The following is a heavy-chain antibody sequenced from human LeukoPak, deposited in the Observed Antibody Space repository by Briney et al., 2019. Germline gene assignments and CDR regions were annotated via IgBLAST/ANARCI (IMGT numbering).Heavy chain of an antibody. D-gene: IGHD2-8*01. Sequence: PGGSLRPSCTTSGFAFSNYAMNWVRQAPGKGPEWVSGISGFNTYYADSVKGRFTILRDNSKNVLYLQMDRLRAEDTAVYSCAKDVCTSPRCLLYFDSWGQGTLVTVSS. J-gene: IGHJ4*02. CDR1: GFAFSNYA. CDR3: AKDVCTSPRCLLYFDS. V-gene: IGHV3-23*01. CDR2: ISGFNT.